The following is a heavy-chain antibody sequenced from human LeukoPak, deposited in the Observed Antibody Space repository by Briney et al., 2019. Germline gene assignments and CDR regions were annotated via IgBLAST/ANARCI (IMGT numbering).Heavy chain of an antibody. V-gene: IGHV3-21*01. CDR2: ISSSSSYI. CDR3: ARVMATVKGIDY. CDR1: GFTFSSYS. D-gene: IGHD5-24*01. Sequence: PGGSLRLSCAASGFTFSSYSMSWVRQAPGKGLEWVSSISSSSSYIYYADSVKGRFTISRDNAKNSLYLQMNSLRAEDTAVYYCARVMATVKGIDYWGQGTLVTVSS. J-gene: IGHJ4*02.